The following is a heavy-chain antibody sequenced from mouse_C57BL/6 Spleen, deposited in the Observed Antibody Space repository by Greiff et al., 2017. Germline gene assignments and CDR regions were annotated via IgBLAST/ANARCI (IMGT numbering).Heavy chain of an antibody. CDR3: AKGTGTGYFDY. J-gene: IGHJ2*01. CDR1: GFTFSDYY. D-gene: IGHD4-1*01. V-gene: IGHV5-16*01. CDR2: INYDGSST. Sequence: EVMLVESEGGLVQPGSSMKLSCTASGFTFSDYYMAWVRQVPEKGLEWVANINYDGSSTYYLDSLKSRFIISRDNAKNILYLQMSSLKSEDTATYYCAKGTGTGYFDYWGQGTTLTVSS.